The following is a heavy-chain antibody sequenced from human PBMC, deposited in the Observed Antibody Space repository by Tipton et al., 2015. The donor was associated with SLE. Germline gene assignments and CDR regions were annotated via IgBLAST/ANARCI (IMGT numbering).Heavy chain of an antibody. D-gene: IGHD3-9*01. J-gene: IGHJ5*02. Sequence: TLSLTCTVSGGSVSSATYYWSWIRQPPGKGLEWIGSIYSTGSAHYNPSLKSRVTISVDTSKNQFSLDLSSMTAADTAVYYCARAESGAYDILTSYLASNWFDPWGQGTLVTVSS. V-gene: IGHV4-39*07. CDR2: IYSTGSA. CDR3: ARAESGAYDILTSYLASNWFDP. CDR1: GGSVSSATYY.